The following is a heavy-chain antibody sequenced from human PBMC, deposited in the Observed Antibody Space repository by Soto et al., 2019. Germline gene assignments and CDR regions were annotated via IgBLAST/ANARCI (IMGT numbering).Heavy chain of an antibody. J-gene: IGHJ4*02. CDR1: GGSFSGYY. V-gene: IGHV4-34*01. Sequence: SETLSLTCAVYGGSFSGYYWSWIRQPPGKGLEWIGEINHSGSTNYNPSLKSRVTISLDTSKNQFSLKLSSVTAADTAVYYCARAGQYDFWSGYLLTYDYSGQGTLVTVS. CDR3: ARAGQYDFWSGYLLTYDY. D-gene: IGHD3-3*01. CDR2: INHSGST.